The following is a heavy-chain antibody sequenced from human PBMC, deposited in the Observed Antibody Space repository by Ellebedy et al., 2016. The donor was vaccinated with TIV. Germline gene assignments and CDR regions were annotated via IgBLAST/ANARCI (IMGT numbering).Heavy chain of an antibody. CDR1: GFTFSNAW. J-gene: IGHJ6*02. CDR2: IKSKTDGGTT. D-gene: IGHD3-3*01. Sequence: GGSLRLXXAASGFTFSNAWMNWVRQAPGKGLEWVGRIKSKTDGGTTDYAAPVKGRFTISRDDSKNTLYLQMNSLKTEDTAVYYCTTGSYYDFWSGYYYYGMDVWGQGTTVTVSS. CDR3: TTGSYYDFWSGYYYYGMDV. V-gene: IGHV3-15*07.